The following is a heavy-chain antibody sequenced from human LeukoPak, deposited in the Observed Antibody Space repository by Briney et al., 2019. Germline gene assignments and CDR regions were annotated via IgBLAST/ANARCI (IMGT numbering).Heavy chain of an antibody. CDR1: GGSFSGYY. Sequence: PSETLSLTCAVYGGSFSGYYWSWIRQPPGKGLEWIGEINHSGNTYYNPSLKSRVTMSVDTSKNQFSLNLSSVTAADTAVYYCARADYSSSWSHEYYYSDVWGKGTTVTVSS. J-gene: IGHJ6*03. D-gene: IGHD6-13*01. V-gene: IGHV4-34*01. CDR3: ARADYSSSWSHEYYYSDV. CDR2: INHSGNT.